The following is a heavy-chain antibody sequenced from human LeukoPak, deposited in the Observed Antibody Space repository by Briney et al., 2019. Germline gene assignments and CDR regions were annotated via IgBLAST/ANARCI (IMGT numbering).Heavy chain of an antibody. J-gene: IGHJ4*02. D-gene: IGHD4-4*01. CDR1: GYTFTGYY. CDR3: ARGNDFSNSGPLLDY. V-gene: IGHV1-2*02. Sequence: ASVKVSCKASGYTFTGYYMHWVRQAPGQGLEWMGWINPNSGGTNYAQNFQDRVTMTGDTSISTAYMELSRLRSDDTAVYYCARGNDFSNSGPLLDYWGQGTLVTVSS. CDR2: INPNSGGT.